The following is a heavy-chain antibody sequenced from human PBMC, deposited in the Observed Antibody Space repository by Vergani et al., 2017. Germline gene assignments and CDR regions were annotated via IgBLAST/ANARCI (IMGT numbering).Heavy chain of an antibody. V-gene: IGHV4-38-2*01. J-gene: IGHJ5*02. CDR3: ARLLITMVRGVNWFDP. CDR2: IYHSGST. D-gene: IGHD3-10*01. Sequence: QVQLQESGPGLVKPSETLSLTCAVSGYSISSGYYWGWIRQPPGKGLEWIGSIYHSGSTYYNPSLKSRVTISVDTSKNQFSLKLISVTAADTAVYYCARLLITMVRGVNWFDPWGQGTLVTVSS. CDR1: GYSISSGYY.